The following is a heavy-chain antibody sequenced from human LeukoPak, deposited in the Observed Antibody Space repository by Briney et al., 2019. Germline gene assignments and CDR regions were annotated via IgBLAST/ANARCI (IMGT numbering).Heavy chain of an antibody. CDR1: GCSITQTNY. D-gene: IGHD3-16*02. CDR3: AREGGSYRPLDY. CDR2: VNLQGVT. Sequence: PSETLSLTCDVSGCSITQTNYWTGGRQPPGKVLEGIGEVNLQGVTNYNPSLLRRVAISVDTSANHVSLQMTSVTAADTAVYYCAREGGSYRPLDYSGQGTLVTVSS. J-gene: IGHJ4*02. V-gene: IGHV4-4*02.